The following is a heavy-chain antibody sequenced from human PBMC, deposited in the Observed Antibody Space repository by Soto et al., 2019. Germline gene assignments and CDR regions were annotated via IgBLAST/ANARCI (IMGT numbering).Heavy chain of an antibody. V-gene: IGHV5-51*01. D-gene: IGHD6-13*01. Sequence: PGESLKISCKSSGYSFTSYWIGWVRQMPGKGLEWMGIIYPGDSDTRYGPSFQGQVTISAEKSISTAYLQWSSLKAADTAMYYCARLERAAAGKPDNWFDPWGHGTLVTVSS. CDR2: IYPGDSDT. J-gene: IGHJ5*02. CDR3: ARLERAAAGKPDNWFDP. CDR1: GYSFTSYW.